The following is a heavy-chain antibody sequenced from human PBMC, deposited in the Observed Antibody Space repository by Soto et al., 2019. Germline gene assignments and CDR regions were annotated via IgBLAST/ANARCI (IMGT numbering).Heavy chain of an antibody. V-gene: IGHV4-28*03. J-gene: IGHJ5*02. CDR1: DYSVSSSNW. Sequence: SETLSLTCAVSDYSVSSSNWWGWIRQPPGKGLEWIGYISYSGTTYYNPSLKSRVTMSVDTSKNQFSLKLTSVTDADTAVYYCARGQRFSDWLDPWGQGTLVTVYS. D-gene: IGHD3-3*01. CDR3: ARGQRFSDWLDP. CDR2: ISYSGTT.